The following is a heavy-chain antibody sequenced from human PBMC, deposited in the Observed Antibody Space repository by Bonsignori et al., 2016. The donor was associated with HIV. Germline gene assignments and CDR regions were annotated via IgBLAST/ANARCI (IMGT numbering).Heavy chain of an antibody. Sequence: WIRQPPGKGLEWIGEINHSGSTNYNPSLKSRVTISVDTSKNQFSLKLSSVTAADTAVYYCASRLIAAAGTGVRDWGQGTLVTVSS. D-gene: IGHD6-13*01. J-gene: IGHJ4*02. CDR3: ASRLIAAAGTGVRD. V-gene: IGHV4-34*01. CDR2: INHSGST.